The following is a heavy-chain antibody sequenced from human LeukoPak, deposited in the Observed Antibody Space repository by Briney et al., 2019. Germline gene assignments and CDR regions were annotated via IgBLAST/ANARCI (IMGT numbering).Heavy chain of an antibody. CDR3: AKAPQYHYGSGIGGAFDI. J-gene: IGHJ3*02. D-gene: IGHD3-10*01. Sequence: PGGSLRLSCAASGFTFSSYAMSWVRQAPGKGLEWVTAISGSGGGTFYADSMKGRFTISRDNSKNTLYLQMNSLRAEDTGIYYCAKAPQYHYGSGIGGAFDIWGRGTMVTVST. V-gene: IGHV3-23*01. CDR1: GFTFSSYA. CDR2: ISGSGGGT.